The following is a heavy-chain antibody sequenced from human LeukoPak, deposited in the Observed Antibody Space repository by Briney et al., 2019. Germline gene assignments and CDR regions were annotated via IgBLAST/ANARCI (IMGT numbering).Heavy chain of an antibody. V-gene: IGHV3-23*01. J-gene: IGHJ5*02. D-gene: IGHD3-10*01. CDR2: ISGSGGST. Sequence: GGSLRLSCAASGFTFSSYAMSWVRQAPGKGLEWVSAISGSGGSTYYADSVKGRFTISRDNSKSTVYLQMNSLSTEDTAVYYCAKGGGTYYNPFDPWGQGTLVTVSS. CDR3: AKGGGTYYNPFDP. CDR1: GFTFSSYA.